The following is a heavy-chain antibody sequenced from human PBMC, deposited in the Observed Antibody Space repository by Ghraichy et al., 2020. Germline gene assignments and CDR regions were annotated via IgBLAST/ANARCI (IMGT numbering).Heavy chain of an antibody. D-gene: IGHD3-10*01. CDR3: ARGHRITMVRGVTPSDY. CDR1: GFTFSSYA. Sequence: GESLNISCAASGFTFSSYAMHWVRQAPGKGLEWVAVISYDGSNKYYADSVKGRFTISRDNSKNTLYLQMNSLRAEDTAVYYCARGHRITMVRGVTPSDYWGQGTLVTVSS. J-gene: IGHJ4*02. CDR2: ISYDGSNK. V-gene: IGHV3-30*04.